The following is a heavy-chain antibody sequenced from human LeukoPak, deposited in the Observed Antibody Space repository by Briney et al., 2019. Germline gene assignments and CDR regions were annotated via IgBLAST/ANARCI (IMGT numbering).Heavy chain of an antibody. CDR2: ISSSSSYI. Sequence: GGSLRLSCAASGFTFSSYSMNWVRQAPGKGLEWVSSISSSSSYIYYADSVKGRFTISRDNAKNSLYLQMNSLRAEDTAVYYCARKGSQWEVLVDYWGQGTLVTVSS. V-gene: IGHV3-21*01. J-gene: IGHJ4*02. D-gene: IGHD1-26*01. CDR3: ARKGSQWEVLVDY. CDR1: GFTFSSYS.